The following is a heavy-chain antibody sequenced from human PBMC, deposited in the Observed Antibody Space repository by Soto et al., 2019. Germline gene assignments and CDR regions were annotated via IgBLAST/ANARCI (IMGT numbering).Heavy chain of an antibody. CDR1: GDSITSGGYS. D-gene: IGHD3-22*01. Sequence: QVQLQESGSGLVKPSETLSLTCSVSGDSITSGGYSWSWIRQPPRRGLEWIGYIYHTGSASYSPSLRCRVTISVDNSKNQSPLRLNSVTAADTAIYYCARAHYGPSGYYFDSWGQGSLFTVSS. CDR3: ARAHYGPSGYYFDS. V-gene: IGHV4-30-2*01. CDR2: IYHTGSA. J-gene: IGHJ4*02.